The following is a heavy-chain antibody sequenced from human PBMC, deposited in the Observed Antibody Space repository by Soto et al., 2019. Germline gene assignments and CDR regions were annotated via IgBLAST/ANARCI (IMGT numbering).Heavy chain of an antibody. CDR3: EKERDPWGSYHYFDY. V-gene: IGHV1-18*01. D-gene: IGHD3-16*02. CDR2: ISAYNGNT. Sequence: QVQLVQSGVEVKKPGASVKVSCKTSGYTFSNYIITWVRQAPGQGLEWMGWISAYNGNTNYAQKFQDRITMTTDTSTSTIYMELRSLRSDATAVYFCEKERDPWGSYHYFDYWGQGTLVTVSS. J-gene: IGHJ4*02. CDR1: GYTFSNYI.